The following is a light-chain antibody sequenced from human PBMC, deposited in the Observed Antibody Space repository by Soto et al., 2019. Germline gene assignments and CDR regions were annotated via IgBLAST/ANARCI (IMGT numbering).Light chain of an antibody. J-gene: IGLJ3*02. CDR2: TNN. CDR3: AAWDDSLNGRL. CDR1: SSNIGSKS. Sequence: QSVLTQPPSASGTPGQRVTMSCSGSSSNIGSKSVNWFQQLPGTAPKLLIHTNNQRPSGVPDRFSGSKSGTSASLAISGLQSEDEADYYCAAWDDSLNGRLFGGGTKLTVL. V-gene: IGLV1-44*01.